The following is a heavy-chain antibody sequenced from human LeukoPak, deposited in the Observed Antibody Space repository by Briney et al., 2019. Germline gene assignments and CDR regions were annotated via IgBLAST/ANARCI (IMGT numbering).Heavy chain of an antibody. V-gene: IGHV4-59*08. Sequence: SGTLSLTCTVSGGSLSSYSWSWIRQPPGKGLEWLGYVYYGGSTNYNPSLKSRVTISVDTSKNQFSLKLSSVTAADTAVYYRARLSGGPAAIAFDIWGQGTMVTVSS. CDR1: GGSLSSYS. D-gene: IGHD2-2*01. CDR2: VYYGGST. CDR3: ARLSGGPAAIAFDI. J-gene: IGHJ3*02.